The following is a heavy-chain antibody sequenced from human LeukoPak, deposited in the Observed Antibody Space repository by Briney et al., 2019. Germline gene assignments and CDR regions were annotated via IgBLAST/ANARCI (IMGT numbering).Heavy chain of an antibody. Sequence: PSETLSLTCTVSGGSISSYYWSWIRQPPGKGLEWIGYIYYSGSTNYNPSLKSRVTISVDTSKNQFSLKLSSVTAADTAVYYCARESETPYYLDYWGQGTLVTVSS. CDR1: GGSISSYY. CDR2: IYYSGST. V-gene: IGHV4-59*01. CDR3: ARESETPYYLDY. J-gene: IGHJ4*02.